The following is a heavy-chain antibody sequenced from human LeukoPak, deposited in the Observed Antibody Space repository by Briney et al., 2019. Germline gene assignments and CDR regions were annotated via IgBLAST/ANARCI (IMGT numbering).Heavy chain of an antibody. CDR1: GFTFSDYY. J-gene: IGHJ4*02. V-gene: IGHV3-11*06. CDR2: ISSSSSYT. Sequence: GGSLRLSCAASGFTFSDYYMSWIRQAPGKGLEWVSYISSSSSYTNYADSVKGRFTISRDNAKNSLYLQMNSLRAEDTAVYYCAREAAYGSGSNNFDYWGQGTLVTVSS. CDR3: AREAAYGSGSNNFDY. D-gene: IGHD3-10*01.